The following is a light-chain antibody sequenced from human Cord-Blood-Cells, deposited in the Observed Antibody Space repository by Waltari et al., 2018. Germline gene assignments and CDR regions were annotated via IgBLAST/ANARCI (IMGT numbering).Light chain of an antibody. V-gene: IGLV2-14*01. CDR2: DVS. CDR1: SRDVGGYNF. CDR3: SSYTSSSWV. Sequence: QSALTQPASVSGSPGPSITISCTGPSRDVGGYNFVSWYQQHPGKAPKLMIYDVSNRPSGVSNRFSGSKSGNTASLTISGLQAEDEADYYCSSYTSSSWVFGGGTKLTVL. J-gene: IGLJ3*02.